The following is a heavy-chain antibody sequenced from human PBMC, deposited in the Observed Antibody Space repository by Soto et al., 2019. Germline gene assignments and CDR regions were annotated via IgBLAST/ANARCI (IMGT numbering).Heavy chain of an antibody. CDR2: TRYHGREE. CDR3: VRGFGSAVYASHFDY. V-gene: IGHV3-33*01. D-gene: IGHD3-10*01. Sequence: CAACGFNVNIYSIHLVRQAPSKGLEYVAGTRYHGREEYYADSVRGRFTISRDNYQSMLSLQMNSLRAEDTAIYYCVRGFGSAVYASHFDYWGQGTPVTVSS. CDR1: GFNVNIYS. J-gene: IGHJ4*02.